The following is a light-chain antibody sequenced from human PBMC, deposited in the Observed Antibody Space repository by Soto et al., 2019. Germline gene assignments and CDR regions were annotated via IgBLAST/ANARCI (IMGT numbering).Light chain of an antibody. CDR3: QHYNSDSEA. Sequence: DIQMTQSPSTLSGSVGDRVTITCRASQTISSWLAWYQQKPGKAPKLLLYKASTLKRGVPSRFSGSGSGTEFTLTIRSLQPDDFATYYCQHYNSDSEAFGQGTKVELK. V-gene: IGKV1-5*03. CDR1: QTISSW. CDR2: KAS. J-gene: IGKJ1*01.